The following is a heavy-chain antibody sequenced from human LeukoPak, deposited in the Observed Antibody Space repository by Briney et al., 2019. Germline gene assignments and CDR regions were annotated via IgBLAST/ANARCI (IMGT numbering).Heavy chain of an antibody. CDR1: GFTFNTYY. J-gene: IGHJ4*02. CDR3: ARERYCTSVTCYVGVPFDS. CDR2: IKQDGSEN. Sequence: GGSLRLSCAASGFTFNTYYMTWVRQAPGKGLEWVAGIKQDGSENYYMDSVKGRFTISRDNSRNSLYLQMNSLRAEDTAVYFCARERYCTSVTCYVGVPFDSCGQGTLVTVSS. V-gene: IGHV3-7*01. D-gene: IGHD2-2*01.